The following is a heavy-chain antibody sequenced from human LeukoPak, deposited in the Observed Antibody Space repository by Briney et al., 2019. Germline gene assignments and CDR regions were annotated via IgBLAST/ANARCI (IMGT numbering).Heavy chain of an antibody. V-gene: IGHV4-59*08. D-gene: IGHD2-15*01. CDR2: IYYSGST. CDR1: GGSISSYY. Sequence: PSETPSLTCTVSGGSISSYYWSWIRQPPGKGLEWIGYIYYSGSTNYNPSLKSRVTISVDTSKNQFSLKLSSVTAADTAVYYCARHNRRYCSGGSCHLYYYYYYMDVWGKGTTVTVSS. CDR3: ARHNRRYCSGGSCHLYYYYYYMDV. J-gene: IGHJ6*03.